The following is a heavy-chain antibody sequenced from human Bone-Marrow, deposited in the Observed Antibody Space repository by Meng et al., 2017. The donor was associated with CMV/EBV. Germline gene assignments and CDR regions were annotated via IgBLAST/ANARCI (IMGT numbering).Heavy chain of an antibody. CDR1: GGSISSSSYY. CDR2: IYYSGST. D-gene: IGHD1-1*01. V-gene: IGHV4-39*07. Sequence: SETLSLTCTVSGGSISSSSYYWGWIRQPPGKGLEWIGSIYYSGSTYYNPSLKSRVTISVDTSKNQFSLKLSSVTAADTAVYYCARDRRLNAYPSGRRDWGQGTLVTVSS. J-gene: IGHJ4*02. CDR3: ARDRRLNAYPSGRRD.